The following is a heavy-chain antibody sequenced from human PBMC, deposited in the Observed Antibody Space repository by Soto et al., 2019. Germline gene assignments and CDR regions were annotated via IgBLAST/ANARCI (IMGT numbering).Heavy chain of an antibody. D-gene: IGHD3-22*01. CDR1: GGTFSSYA. CDR2: IIPIFGTA. V-gene: IGHV1-69*13. J-gene: IGHJ1*01. Sequence: SLKVSCKTSGGTFSSYAISWVRQAPGQGLEWMGGIIPIFGTANYARKFQGRVTITADESTSTAYMELSSLRSEDTAVYYCARAPFGSGYQMQGTLLAPFQHWGQGTLVTVSS. CDR3: ARAPFGSGYQMQGTLLAPFQH.